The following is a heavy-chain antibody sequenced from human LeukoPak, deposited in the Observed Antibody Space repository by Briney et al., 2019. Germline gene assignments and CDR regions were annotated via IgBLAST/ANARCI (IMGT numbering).Heavy chain of an antibody. Sequence: SQTLSLTCAISGDSVSSNSAAWNWIRQSPSRGLEWLGRTYYRSKWYNDYAVSVKSRITINPDTSKNHFALQLNSVTPEDTAVYYCARVGKRMAAAGDYYFYMDVWGKGTTVTISS. V-gene: IGHV6-1*01. CDR2: TYYRSKWYN. D-gene: IGHD6-13*01. CDR1: GDSVSSNSAA. CDR3: ARVGKRMAAAGDYYFYMDV. J-gene: IGHJ6*03.